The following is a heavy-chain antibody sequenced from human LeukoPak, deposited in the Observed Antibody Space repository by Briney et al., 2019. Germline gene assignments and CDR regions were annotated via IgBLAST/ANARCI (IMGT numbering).Heavy chain of an antibody. J-gene: IGHJ5*02. D-gene: IGHD6-19*01. CDR1: EFSISDYS. CDR2: MSARTSSSYR. Sequence: GGSLRLSCTASEFSISDYSMNWVRQPPGKGLEWVSTMSARTSSSYRYYADSVKGRFTISRDNAKNSLYLQMNSLRAEDTAVYYCASDSSGWNRNWFDPWGQGTLVTVSS. CDR3: ASDSSGWNRNWFDP. V-gene: IGHV3-21*01.